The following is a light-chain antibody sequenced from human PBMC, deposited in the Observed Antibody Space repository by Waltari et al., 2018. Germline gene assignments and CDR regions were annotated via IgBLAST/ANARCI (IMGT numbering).Light chain of an antibody. J-gene: IGKJ2*01. CDR3: QQGYSSPPYT. V-gene: IGKV1-39*01. CDR1: QSISTY. CDR2: AAT. Sequence: DIQMKQTPSTLSAYVGDRVTITCRASQSISTYLNWYQQKPGKAPSLLIFAATSLQSGVPSRFSGSGSGTEFTLTINNLQPEDFATYYCQQGYSSPPYTFGQGTKLLI.